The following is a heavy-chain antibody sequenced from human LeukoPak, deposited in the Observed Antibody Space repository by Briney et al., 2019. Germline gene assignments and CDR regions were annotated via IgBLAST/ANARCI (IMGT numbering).Heavy chain of an antibody. D-gene: IGHD3-10*01. J-gene: IGHJ4*02. V-gene: IGHV3-7*05. Sequence: GGSLRLSCAASGITFHTHWISWVRQAPGKGLEWVANINEDGGLTYYVDSVKGRFTISRDNTKSSLYLQMNSLRAEDTALYFCAISSPRPMVGSWGQGTLVTVSS. CDR1: GITFHTHW. CDR2: INEDGGLT. CDR3: AISSPRPMVGS.